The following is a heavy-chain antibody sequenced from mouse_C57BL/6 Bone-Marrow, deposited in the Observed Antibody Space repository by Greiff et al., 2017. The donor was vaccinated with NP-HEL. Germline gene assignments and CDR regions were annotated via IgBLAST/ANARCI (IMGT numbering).Heavy chain of an antibody. D-gene: IGHD1-1*01. CDR3: ARNYGRGYWYFDD. V-gene: IGHV1-18*01. CDR2: INPNNGGT. J-gene: IGHJ1*03. CDR1: GYTFTDYN. Sequence: VQLQQSGPELVKPGASVKIPCKASGYTFTDYNMDWVKQSHGKSLEWIGDINPNNGGTIYNQKFKGKATLTVDKSSSTAYMELRSLTSEDTAVYYCARNYGRGYWYFDDWGKGTTVTVSS.